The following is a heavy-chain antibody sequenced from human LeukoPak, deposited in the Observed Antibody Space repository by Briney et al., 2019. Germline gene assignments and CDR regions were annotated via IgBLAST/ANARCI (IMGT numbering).Heavy chain of an antibody. CDR3: ARTGSSYFDY. CDR1: GGTFSSYA. CDR2: IIPILGIA. Sequence: GASVKVSCKASGGTFSSYAISWVRQAPGQGLEWMGRIIPILGIANYAQKFQGRVTITADKSTSTAYMELSSLRFEDTAVYYCARTGSSYFDYWGQGTLVTVPS. J-gene: IGHJ4*02. D-gene: IGHD1-1*01. V-gene: IGHV1-69*04.